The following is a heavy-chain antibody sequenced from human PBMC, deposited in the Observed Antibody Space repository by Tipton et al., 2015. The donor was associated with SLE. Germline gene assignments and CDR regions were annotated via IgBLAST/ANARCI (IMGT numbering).Heavy chain of an antibody. CDR3: ARGTFPAAGAFEI. Sequence: TLSLTCTVSGVSISNYYWSWIRQPPGKGLEWIGYIYYSGSTNYNPSLKSRVTISVDTSKNQFSLKLSSVTAADTAVYYCARGTFPAAGAFEIWGQGPMLTVSS. CDR2: IYYSGST. CDR1: GVSISNYY. D-gene: IGHD2-2*01. V-gene: IGHV4-59*12. J-gene: IGHJ3*02.